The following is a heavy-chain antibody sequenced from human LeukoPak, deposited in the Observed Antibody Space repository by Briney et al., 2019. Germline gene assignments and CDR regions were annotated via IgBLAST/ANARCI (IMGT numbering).Heavy chain of an antibody. CDR2: ISWNTGSI. V-gene: IGHV3-9*03. J-gene: IGHJ4*02. CDR1: GFTFDDYA. Sequence: GGSLRLSCAASGFTFDDYAMHWVRQAPGKGLEWVSGISWNTGSIGYADSVKGRFTISRDNAKNSLYLQMNSLRTEHMALYYCTKGSAMVTDLPFFDYWGQGTLVTASS. D-gene: IGHD5-18*01. CDR3: TKGSAMVTDLPFFDY.